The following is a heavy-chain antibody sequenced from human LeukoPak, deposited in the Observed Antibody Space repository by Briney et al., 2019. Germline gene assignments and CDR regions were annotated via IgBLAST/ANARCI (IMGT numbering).Heavy chain of an antibody. CDR3: VRDLDSVAFF. CDR1: GFTFSIYT. D-gene: IGHD1-1*01. Sequence: PGGSLRLSCAASGFTFSIYTMNWVRQAPGKGLEWVSYITSSSSTIYYADSVKGRFTISRDNAKNSLYLQMNSLRAEDTAVYYCVRDLDSVAFFWGQGTLVTVSS. CDR2: ITSSSSTI. J-gene: IGHJ4*02. V-gene: IGHV3-48*01.